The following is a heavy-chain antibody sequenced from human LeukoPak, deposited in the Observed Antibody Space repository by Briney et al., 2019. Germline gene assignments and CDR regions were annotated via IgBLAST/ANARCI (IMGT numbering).Heavy chain of an antibody. CDR3: ARDGGHSTDLDY. J-gene: IGHJ4*02. V-gene: IGHV3-7*01. CDR2: IKQDGSER. Sequence: GWSLRLSCATSGFTFSRHWMSRVRQAPGKGPEWVANIKQDGSERYYVHSVKGRFTISRDNAKNSLYLQMNSLRAEDTAVYYCARDGGHSTDLDYWGQGIPVTVSS. CDR1: GFTFSRHW. D-gene: IGHD2-8*02.